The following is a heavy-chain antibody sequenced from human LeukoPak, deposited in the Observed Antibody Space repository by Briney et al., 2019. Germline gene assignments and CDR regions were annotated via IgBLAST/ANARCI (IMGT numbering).Heavy chain of an antibody. J-gene: IGHJ4*02. CDR2: IYHSGST. D-gene: IGHD5-24*01. V-gene: IGHV4-38-2*02. CDR1: GYSISSGFY. Sequence: PSETLSLTCTVSGYSISSGFYWGWIRQPPRKGLEWIGSIYHSGSTYYNPSLKSRVTISVDTSKNQFSLKVSSVNAADTAVYYCARLGDGHTYDYWGQGTLVTVSS. CDR3: ARLGDGHTYDY.